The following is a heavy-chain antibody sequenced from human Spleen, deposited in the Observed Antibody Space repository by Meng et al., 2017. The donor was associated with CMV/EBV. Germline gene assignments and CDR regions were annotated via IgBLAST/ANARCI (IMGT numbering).Heavy chain of an antibody. V-gene: IGHV3-74*01. CDR2: INSDGYRP. D-gene: IGHD5-12*01. CDR3: ARGISVMRGYSGYDDFDH. CDR1: GFTFSGYW. J-gene: IGHJ4*02. Sequence: GGSLRLSCAASGFTFSGYWMHWVRQDPGKGLMWVARINSDGYRPTYADSVKGRFTVSSDNAKNTLYLQMNSLRADDTAVYYCARGISVMRGYSGYDDFDHWGQGTLVTVSS.